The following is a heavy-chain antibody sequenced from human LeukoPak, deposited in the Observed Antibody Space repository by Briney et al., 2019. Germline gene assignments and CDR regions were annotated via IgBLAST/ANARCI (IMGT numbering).Heavy chain of an antibody. J-gene: IGHJ4*02. CDR3: AREMEYSSSFGY. D-gene: IGHD6-6*01. CDR2: IYYSGST. CDR1: GGSISSYY. V-gene: IGHV4-59*01. Sequence: SETLSLTCTVSGGSISSYYWSWIRQPPGKGLEWIGYIYYSGSTNYNPSLKSRVTISVDTSKNQFSLKLSSVTAADTAVYYCAREMEYSSSFGYWGQGTLVTVSS.